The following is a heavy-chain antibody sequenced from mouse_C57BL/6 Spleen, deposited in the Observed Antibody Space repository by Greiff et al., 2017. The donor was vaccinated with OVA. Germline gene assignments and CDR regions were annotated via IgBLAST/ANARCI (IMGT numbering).Heavy chain of an antibody. Sequence: VQLKQSGAELVRPGASVTLSCKASGYTFTDYEMHWVKQTPVHGLEWIGAIDPETGGTAYNQKFKGKAILTADKSSSTAYMELRSLTSEDSAVYYCTRGRNWDFLAMDYWGQGTSVTVSS. CDR2: IDPETGGT. CDR3: TRGRNWDFLAMDY. J-gene: IGHJ4*01. CDR1: GYTFTDYE. V-gene: IGHV1-15*01. D-gene: IGHD4-1*01.